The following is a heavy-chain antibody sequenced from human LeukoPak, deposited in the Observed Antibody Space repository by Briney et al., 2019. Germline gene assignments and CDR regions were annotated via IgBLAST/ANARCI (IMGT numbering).Heavy chain of an antibody. J-gene: IGHJ4*02. V-gene: IGHV3-11*01. Sequence: GGSLRLSCAASGFIFSDYYMNWVRQAPGKGLEWLSYVSSRGIIEDYADSVKGRFTISRDNANNSLYLQMNSLRADDTAVYYCARDSLGYYDSSGYYLGDYWGQGTLVTVSS. D-gene: IGHD3-22*01. CDR2: VSSRGIIE. CDR1: GFIFSDYY. CDR3: ARDSLGYYDSSGYYLGDY.